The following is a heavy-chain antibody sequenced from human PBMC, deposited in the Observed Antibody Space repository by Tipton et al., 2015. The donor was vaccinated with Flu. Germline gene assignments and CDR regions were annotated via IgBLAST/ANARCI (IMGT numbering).Heavy chain of an antibody. CDR2: IYSDDST. CDR3: ACTYDNRGFDY. J-gene: IGHJ4*02. Sequence: QLVQSGGGLIQPGGSLRLSCAASGFSVSSNYMSWVRQAPGKGLEWVSVIYSDDSTNYADSVKGRFTVSRDNSKNTLYLQVNSLRAEDTALYYCACTYDNRGFDYWGQGTLVTVSS. CDR1: GFSVSSNY. D-gene: IGHD3-22*01. V-gene: IGHV3-53*01.